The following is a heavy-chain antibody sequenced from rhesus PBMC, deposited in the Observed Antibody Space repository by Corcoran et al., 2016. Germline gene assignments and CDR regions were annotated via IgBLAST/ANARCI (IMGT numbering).Heavy chain of an antibody. CDR2: IYGIVGTT. V-gene: IGHV4-93*02. D-gene: IGHD2-15*01. CDR3: ASTDCSNSDCSSGDY. CDR1: GGSISSYYW. Sequence: QVQLQESGPAVVKPSETLSLTCAVSGGSISSYYWWSWIRQSPGKGLEWIGGIYGIVGTTEYNPFLTRRVSISMDTSKNQLSLKVTSVTAADTAVYYCASTDCSNSDCSSGDYWGQGVLVTVSS. J-gene: IGHJ4*01.